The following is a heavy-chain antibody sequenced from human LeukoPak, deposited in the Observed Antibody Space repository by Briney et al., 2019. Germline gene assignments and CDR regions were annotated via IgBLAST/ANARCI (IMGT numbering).Heavy chain of an antibody. CDR2: IKQDGSEE. CDR3: VSTMTFDH. D-gene: IGHD3-22*01. Sequence: GGSLRLSCAVSGFTFGNYYMSWVRQAPGKGLEWVANIKQDGSEEYYVDSVKGRFTISRDNAKNSLYLQMNSLRAEDTAVHFCVSTMTFDHWGQGTLVTVSS. J-gene: IGHJ4*02. V-gene: IGHV3-7*01. CDR1: GFTFGNYY.